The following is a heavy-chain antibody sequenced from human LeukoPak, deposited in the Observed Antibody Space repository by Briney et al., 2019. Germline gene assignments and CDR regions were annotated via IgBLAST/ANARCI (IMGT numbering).Heavy chain of an antibody. CDR1: GFTFSAYD. CDR3: VYSNSFDY. J-gene: IGHJ4*02. D-gene: IGHD4-4*01. V-gene: IGHV3-48*01. CDR2: ISRSNNV. Sequence: GGSLRLSRAASGFTFSAYDMNWVRQAPGKGLEWVSYISRSNNVYYADSVKGRFTISRDNAKNSLYLQMNSLRAEDTAVYYCVYSNSFDYWGQGTLVTSPQ.